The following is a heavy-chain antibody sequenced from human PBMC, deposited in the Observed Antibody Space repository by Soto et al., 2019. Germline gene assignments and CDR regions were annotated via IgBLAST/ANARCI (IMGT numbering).Heavy chain of an antibody. D-gene: IGHD2-8*01. CDR2: INSVGTSA. J-gene: IGHJ6*02. Sequence: GGSLRLSCAASGFTFSSYWMHWVRQAPGKGLVWVSRINSVGTSASYADSVKGRFTISRDNARNSLYLQMNSLGAEDTAVYYCVRDGASLINLFFGMDVWGQGTTVTVSS. V-gene: IGHV3-74*01. CDR1: GFTFSSYW. CDR3: VRDGASLINLFFGMDV.